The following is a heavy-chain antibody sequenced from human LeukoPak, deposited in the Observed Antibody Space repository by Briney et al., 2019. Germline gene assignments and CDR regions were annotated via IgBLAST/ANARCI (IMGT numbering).Heavy chain of an antibody. J-gene: IGHJ4*02. CDR1: GFTFTRHS. Sequence: GGSLRLSCAASGFTFTRHSMNWVRQAPGKGLEWVSYISSGSTTIYYADSVKGRFTISRDNAKNSLYLQMNSLRAEDTAVYYCARDYYGDYFSDYWGQGTLVTVSS. CDR2: ISSGSTTI. V-gene: IGHV3-48*01. D-gene: IGHD4-17*01. CDR3: ARDYYGDYFSDY.